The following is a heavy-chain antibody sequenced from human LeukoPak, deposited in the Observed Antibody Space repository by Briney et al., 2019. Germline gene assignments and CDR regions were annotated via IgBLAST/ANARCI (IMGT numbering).Heavy chain of an antibody. J-gene: IGHJ3*02. D-gene: IGHD3-3*01. Sequence: KPSETLSLTCIVSGGSISSYYWSWIRQPAGKGLEWIGRIYTSGSTNYNPSLKSRVTMSVDTSKNQLSLKLSSVTAADTAVYYCARHERAYFWSGYSRGIGAFDIWGQGTMVTVSS. CDR3: ARHERAYFWSGYSRGIGAFDI. CDR2: IYTSGST. V-gene: IGHV4-4*07. CDR1: GGSISSYY.